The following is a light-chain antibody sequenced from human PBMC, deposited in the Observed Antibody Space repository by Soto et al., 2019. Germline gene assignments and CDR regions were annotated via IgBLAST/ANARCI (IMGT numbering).Light chain of an antibody. V-gene: IGKV3-11*01. J-gene: IGKJ3*01. Sequence: EIVLTQSPATLSLSPGERATLSCRASQSVSSYLAWYQQKPGQAPRLLIYDASNRATGIPARFSSSGSGTDFTLTISSLEPEEFAVYYCQQRSNWPRTFGPGTKVDIK. CDR1: QSVSSY. CDR3: QQRSNWPRT. CDR2: DAS.